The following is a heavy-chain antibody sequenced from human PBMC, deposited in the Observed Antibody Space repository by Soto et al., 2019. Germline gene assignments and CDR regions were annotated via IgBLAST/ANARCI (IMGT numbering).Heavy chain of an antibody. V-gene: IGHV3-9*01. J-gene: IGHJ4*02. D-gene: IGHD3-9*01. CDR2: ISWNSGSI. CDR1: GFTFDDYA. Sequence: EVQLVESGGGLVQPGRSLRLSCAASGFTFDDYAMHWVRQAPGKGLEWVSGISWNSGSIGYADSMKGRFTISRDNAKNSLYLQMNSLRAEDTALYYCAVAVYYDILTGYSPFDYWGQGTLVTVSS. CDR3: AVAVYYDILTGYSPFDY.